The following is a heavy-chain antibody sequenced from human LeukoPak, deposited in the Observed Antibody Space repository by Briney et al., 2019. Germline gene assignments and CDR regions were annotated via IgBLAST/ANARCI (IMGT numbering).Heavy chain of an antibody. CDR1: GASISSSTYY. CDR2: IYYSGST. Sequence: SETLSLTCTVSGASISSSTYYWGWIRQPPGKGLEWIGSIYYSGSTYYNPSLKSRVTISVDTSKNQFSLKLNSVTAADTALYYCARKRWGFPIDYWGQGTLVTVSS. CDR3: ARKRWGFPIDY. V-gene: IGHV4-39*01. J-gene: IGHJ4*02. D-gene: IGHD5-24*01.